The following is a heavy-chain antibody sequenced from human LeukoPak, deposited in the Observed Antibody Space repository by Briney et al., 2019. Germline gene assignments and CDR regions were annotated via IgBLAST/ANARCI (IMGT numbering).Heavy chain of an antibody. J-gene: IGHJ4*02. CDR3: ARVSPTVGATGNFDY. D-gene: IGHD1-26*01. CDR2: IYYSGST. Sequence: PSQTLSLTCTVSGGSISSYYWSWIRQPPGQGLEWIGYIYYSGSTNYNPSLKSRVTISVDTSKNQFSLKLSSVTAADTAVYYCARVSPTVGATGNFDYWGQGTLVTVSS. CDR1: GGSISSYY. V-gene: IGHV4-59*08.